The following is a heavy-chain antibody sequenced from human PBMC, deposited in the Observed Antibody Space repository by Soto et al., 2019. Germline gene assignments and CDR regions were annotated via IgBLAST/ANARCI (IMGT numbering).Heavy chain of an antibody. CDR3: AREGALKPFSS. Sequence: GGSLRLSCAASGFTFYNYAMNWVRQAPGKGLEWVSHISGSSIYIHYADSVRGRFTISRDNAKNSVYLQMDSLRVEDTAVYYCAREGALKPFSSWGQGALVTVSS. CDR1: GFTFYNYA. V-gene: IGHV3-21*01. CDR2: ISGSSIYI. J-gene: IGHJ5*02.